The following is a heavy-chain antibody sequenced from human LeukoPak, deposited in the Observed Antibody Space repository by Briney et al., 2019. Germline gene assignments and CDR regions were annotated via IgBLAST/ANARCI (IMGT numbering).Heavy chain of an antibody. CDR2: ISGSGGST. J-gene: IGHJ4*02. Sequence: GGSLRLSCAASGFTFSSYAMSWVRQAPGKGLEWVSAISGSGGSTYYADSVKGRFTISRDNSKNTLYLQMNSLRAEDTAVYYCAKGQPGRDGYNPWVFDYWGQGTLVTVSS. CDR3: AKGQPGRDGYNPWVFDY. V-gene: IGHV3-23*01. D-gene: IGHD5-24*01. CDR1: GFTFSSYA.